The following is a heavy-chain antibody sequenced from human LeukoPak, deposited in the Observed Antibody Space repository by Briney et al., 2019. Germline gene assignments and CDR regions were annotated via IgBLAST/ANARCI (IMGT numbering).Heavy chain of an antibody. Sequence: APVKVSCKTSGGTFSSSAITWVRQAPGQGLEWMGRIIPVLNITSYAQKFQGRVTITADTSTSTVYMELSSLRSEETAVYYCARDQGLTAPPPYGLDVWGQGTTVIVSS. CDR1: GGTFSSSA. D-gene: IGHD4/OR15-4a*01. V-gene: IGHV1-69*04. CDR3: ARDQGLTAPPPYGLDV. CDR2: IIPVLNIT. J-gene: IGHJ6*02.